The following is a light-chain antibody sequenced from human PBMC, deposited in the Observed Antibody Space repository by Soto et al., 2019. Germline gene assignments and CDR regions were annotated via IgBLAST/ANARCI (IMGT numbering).Light chain of an antibody. CDR1: SSNIETNY. V-gene: IGLV1-47*01. CDR3: AAWDDSLGGFYV. Sequence: QSVLTQPPSASGTPGQRVTISCSGSSSNIETNYVYWYQQLPGTAPTNLLYRNNQRPSGVPDRFSGSKSGASASLVISGLRSEDEAEYYCAAWDDSLGGFYVFGTGTKLTVL. J-gene: IGLJ1*01. CDR2: RNN.